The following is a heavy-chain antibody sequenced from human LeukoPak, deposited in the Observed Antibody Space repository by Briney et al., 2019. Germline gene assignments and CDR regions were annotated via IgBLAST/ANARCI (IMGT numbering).Heavy chain of an antibody. CDR3: ARGSVRGEFDP. CDR2: IYYSGST. Sequence: SETLSLNCAVYIESFSGYHWNWIRQTPGKGLEWIGYIYYSGSTDYNPSLKSRVTMSVDTSKNQFSLKLSSVTAADTAVYSCARGSVRGEFDPWGQGTLVTVSS. D-gene: IGHD3-10*01. CDR1: IESFSGYH. J-gene: IGHJ5*02. V-gene: IGHV4-34*11.